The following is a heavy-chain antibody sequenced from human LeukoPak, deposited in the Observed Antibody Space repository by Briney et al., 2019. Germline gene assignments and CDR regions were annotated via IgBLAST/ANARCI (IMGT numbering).Heavy chain of an antibody. D-gene: IGHD3-9*01. V-gene: IGHV1-3*01. J-gene: IGHJ4*02. CDR3: ARNYDILTGHLELDY. CDR2: INAGNGNT. Sequence: ASVKVSCKASGYTFTSYAMHWVRQAPGQRLEWMGWINAGNGNTKHSQKFQGRVTITRDTSASTAYMELSSLRSEDTAVYYCARNYDILTGHLELDYWGQGTLVTVSS. CDR1: GYTFTSYA.